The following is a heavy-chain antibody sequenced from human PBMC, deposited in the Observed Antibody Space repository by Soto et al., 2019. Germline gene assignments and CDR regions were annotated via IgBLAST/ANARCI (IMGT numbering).Heavy chain of an antibody. D-gene: IGHD6-19*01. CDR1: GYTFSKYA. J-gene: IGHJ5*02. Sequence: EVQLLESGGGLVQPGGSLRLSCAASGYTFSKYAMIWVRQAPGQGLDWVAGVSRSGAATYYADSVKGRFTISRDNSKNTLSLQMNSLRAEDTALYYCAKGSGEVPTNWFDPWGQATLVTVSS. CDR3: AKGSGEVPTNWFDP. V-gene: IGHV3-23*01. CDR2: VSRSGAAT.